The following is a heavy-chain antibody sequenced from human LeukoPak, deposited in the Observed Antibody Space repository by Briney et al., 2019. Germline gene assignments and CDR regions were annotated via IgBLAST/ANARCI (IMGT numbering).Heavy chain of an antibody. Sequence: ASVKVSCKASGYTFTGYYMHGVRQAPGQGLEWMGWINPNSGGTNYAQKFQGRVTMTRDTSISTAYMELSSLRSEDTAVYYCARSGGITIFGVVIPDVAHHFDYWGQGTLVTVSS. CDR1: GYTFTGYY. J-gene: IGHJ4*02. D-gene: IGHD3-3*01. CDR3: ARSGGITIFGVVIPDVAHHFDY. CDR2: INPNSGGT. V-gene: IGHV1-2*02.